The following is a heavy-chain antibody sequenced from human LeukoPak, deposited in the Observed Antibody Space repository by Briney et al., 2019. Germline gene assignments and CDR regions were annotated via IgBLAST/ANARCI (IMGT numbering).Heavy chain of an antibody. D-gene: IGHD3-3*01. CDR2: VYTSGST. CDR1: GGSISSGSYY. CDR3: ARAPRSGPYYYYMDV. V-gene: IGHV4-61*02. J-gene: IGHJ6*03. Sequence: SETLSLTCTVSGGSISSGSYYWSWIRQPAGKGLEWIGRVYTSGSTNYNPSLKSRVTISVDTSKNQFSLKLSSVTAADTAVYYCARAPRSGPYYYYMDVWGKGTTVTVSS.